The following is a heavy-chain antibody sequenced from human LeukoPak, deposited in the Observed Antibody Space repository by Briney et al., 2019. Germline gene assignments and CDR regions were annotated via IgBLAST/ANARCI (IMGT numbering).Heavy chain of an antibody. J-gene: IGHJ3*02. V-gene: IGHV4-30-4*01. CDR3: ARGAYYYENDAFDI. Sequence: SENLSLTCTVSGGSISSGGYYWSWIRQPPGKGLEWIGYIYYSGSTYYNPSLKSRVTISVDTSKNPCSLKMSSVTAADTAVYYCARGAYYYENDAFDIWGQGTMVTVSS. CDR2: IYYSGST. CDR1: GGSISSGGYY. D-gene: IGHD3-22*01.